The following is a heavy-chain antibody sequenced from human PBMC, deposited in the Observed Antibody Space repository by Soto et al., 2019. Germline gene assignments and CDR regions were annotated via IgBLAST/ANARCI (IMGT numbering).Heavy chain of an antibody. CDR3: AKNYGNAFDI. J-gene: IGHJ3*02. CDR2: MYHSGST. V-gene: IGHV4-30-2*02. CDR1: GGSISSGGYS. D-gene: IGHD3-10*01. Sequence: TLSLTCAVSGGSISSGGYSWSWIRQPPGKGLEWIGYMYHSGSTYYNPSLKSRVTISIDRSKNQFSLKLSSVTAADTAVYYCAKNYGNAFDIWGQGTMVTVSS.